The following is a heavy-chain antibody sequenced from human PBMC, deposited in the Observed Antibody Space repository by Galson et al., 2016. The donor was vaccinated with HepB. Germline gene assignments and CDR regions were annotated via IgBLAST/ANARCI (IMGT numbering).Heavy chain of an antibody. J-gene: IGHJ4*02. CDR1: GFTFSQYA. CDR2: ISYDGTTK. Sequence: SLRLSCAASGFTFSQYAMHWVRQAPGKGLEWVSLISYDGTTKYYADSVKGRFTSSRDNAENSLYLQMNSLRAEDTAVYYCARDADFGLGDGYNSASFDYWGQGTLVTVSS. V-gene: IGHV3-30-3*01. CDR3: ARDADFGLGDGYNSASFDY. D-gene: IGHD5-24*01.